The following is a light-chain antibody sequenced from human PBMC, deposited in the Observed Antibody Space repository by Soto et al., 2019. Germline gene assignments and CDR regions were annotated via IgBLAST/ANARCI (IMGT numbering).Light chain of an antibody. CDR3: QHGSSFPWT. CDR1: QSVSSN. Sequence: EIVMTQSPATLSVSPGERATLSCWASQSVSSNLAWYQQKPGQAPRLLIYDVSTRATGIPTRFSGSGSGTEFTLTISSLQSEDFATYYCQHGSSFPWTFGQGTKVEIK. CDR2: DVS. V-gene: IGKV3D-15*01. J-gene: IGKJ1*01.